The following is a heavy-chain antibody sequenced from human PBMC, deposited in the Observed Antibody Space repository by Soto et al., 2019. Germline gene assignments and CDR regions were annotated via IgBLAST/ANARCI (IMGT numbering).Heavy chain of an antibody. Sequence: APETLSLTCTVSGGYIRDYFWTWIRQPPGKGLEWIGYIYYSGSTNYNPSLKSRVSISVDTSKNHFSLQLMSVTAADTAVYYCARVGGDDFGDSGGFDYWGQGTLVTVSS. V-gene: IGHV4-59*01. CDR1: GGYIRDYF. D-gene: IGHD4-17*01. J-gene: IGHJ4*02. CDR2: IYYSGST. CDR3: ARVGGDDFGDSGGFDY.